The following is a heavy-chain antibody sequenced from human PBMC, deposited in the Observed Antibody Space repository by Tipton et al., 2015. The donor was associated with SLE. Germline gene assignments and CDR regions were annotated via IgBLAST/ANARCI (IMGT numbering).Heavy chain of an antibody. V-gene: IGHV4-34*01. D-gene: IGHD6-13*01. CDR1: GGSVSSGSYY. J-gene: IGHJ3*02. CDR2: INHSGST. CDR3: ARGRFPAAGTAFDI. Sequence: TLSLTCAVYGGSVSSGSYYWSWIRQPPGKGLEWIGEINHSGSTNYNPSLKSRVTISVDTSKNQFSLKLSSVTAADTAVYYCARGRFPAAGTAFDIWGQGTMVTVSS.